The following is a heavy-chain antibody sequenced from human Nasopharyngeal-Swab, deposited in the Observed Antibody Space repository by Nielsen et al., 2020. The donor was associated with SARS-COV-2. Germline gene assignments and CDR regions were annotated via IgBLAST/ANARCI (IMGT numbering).Heavy chain of an antibody. CDR3: ARGRRAPGAVAGTREYYFDY. D-gene: IGHD6-19*01. CDR1: GYTFTSYD. J-gene: IGHJ4*02. V-gene: IGHV1-8*01. CDR2: MNTNSGNT. Sequence: SVKASCKASGYTFTSYDINWVRQATGQGLEWMGWMNTNSGNTGYAQKFQGRVTMTRNTSISTAYMELSSLRSEDTAVYYCARGRRAPGAVAGTREYYFDYWGQGTLVTVSS.